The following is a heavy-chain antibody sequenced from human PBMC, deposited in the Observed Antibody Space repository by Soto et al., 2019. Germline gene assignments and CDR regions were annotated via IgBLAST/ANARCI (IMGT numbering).Heavy chain of an antibody. CDR2: MNPNSGNT. CDR3: ARERTGTTSNWFDP. J-gene: IGHJ5*02. D-gene: IGHD1-7*01. CDR1: GYTFTRYA. V-gene: IGHV1-8*01. Sequence: QVELVQSGAEVKKPGASVKVSCKASGYTFTRYAINWMRQATGHGLEWMGWMNPNSGNTVYAQKFQGRVTMTRDTSISTAYMELSSLTSEDTAVYYCARERTGTTSNWFDPWGQGNLVTVSS.